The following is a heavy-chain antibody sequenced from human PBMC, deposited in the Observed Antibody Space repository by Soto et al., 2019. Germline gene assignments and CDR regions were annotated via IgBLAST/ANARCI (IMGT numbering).Heavy chain of an antibody. D-gene: IGHD3-3*01. Sequence: SETLSLTCTVSGGSISSGDYYWSWIRQPPGKGLEWIGYIYYSGSTYYNPSLKSRVTISVDTSKNQFSLKLSSVTAAATAVYYCAREHFVFVRGYYYCMDVWGQGTTVTGS. V-gene: IGHV4-30-4*01. CDR1: GGSISSGDYY. CDR2: IYYSGST. CDR3: AREHFVFVRGYYYCMDV. J-gene: IGHJ6*02.